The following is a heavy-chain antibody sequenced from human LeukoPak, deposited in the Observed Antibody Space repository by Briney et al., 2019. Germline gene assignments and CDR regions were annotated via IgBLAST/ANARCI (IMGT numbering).Heavy chain of an antibody. V-gene: IGHV4-39*01. Sequence: PSETLSLTCTVSGGSISSSSYYWGWIRLPPGKGLEWIGSIYYSGITYYSPSLKSRVTISVDTSKNQFSLKLSSVTAADTAMYYCASIGPSIAARPDYWGQGTLVTVSS. CDR2: IYYSGIT. J-gene: IGHJ4*02. D-gene: IGHD6-6*01. CDR1: GGSISSSSYY. CDR3: ASIGPSIAARPDY.